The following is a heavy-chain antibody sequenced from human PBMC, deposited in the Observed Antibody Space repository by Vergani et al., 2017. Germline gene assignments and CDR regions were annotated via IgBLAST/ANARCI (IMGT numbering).Heavy chain of an antibody. CDR3: AGLYXFDY. Sequence: QVQLVESGGGVVQPGRSLRLSCAASGFTFSSYGMHWVRQAPGKGLEWVAVISYDGSNKYYADSVKGRFTISRDNSKNTLYLQMNSLRAEDTAVYYCAGLYXFDYWGQGTLVTVSS. CDR1: GFTFSSYG. CDR2: ISYDGSNK. J-gene: IGHJ4*02. V-gene: IGHV3-30*03.